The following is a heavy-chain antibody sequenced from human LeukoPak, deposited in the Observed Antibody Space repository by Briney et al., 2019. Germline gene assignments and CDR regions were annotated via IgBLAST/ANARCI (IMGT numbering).Heavy chain of an antibody. CDR1: GYTFPSYF. CDR3: ATKQGSIFGVVIPFDY. CDR2: INPTGGST. D-gene: IGHD3-3*01. V-gene: IGHV1-46*01. Sequence: GASVKVSFKASGYTFPSYFMHWVRQAPGQGLEWMGIINPTGGSTTYAQKFQGRVTMTEDTSTDTAYMELSSLRSEDTAVYYCATKQGSIFGVVIPFDYWGQGTLVTVSS. J-gene: IGHJ4*02.